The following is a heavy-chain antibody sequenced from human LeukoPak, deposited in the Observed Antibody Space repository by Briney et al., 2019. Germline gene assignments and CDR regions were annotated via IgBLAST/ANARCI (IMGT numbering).Heavy chain of an antibody. J-gene: IGHJ4*02. CDR2: IGGSGTRT. D-gene: IGHD2-2*03. Sequence: AGSLRLSCAASGFTFSSYAMSWVRQAPGKGLEWVSGIGGSGTRTYYADSVKGRFTISRDNSKNTLYLQMNSLRDEDTAVYYCAKDSHWILFDDWGQGTLVTVSS. CDR3: AKDSHWILFDD. CDR1: GFTFSSYA. V-gene: IGHV3-23*01.